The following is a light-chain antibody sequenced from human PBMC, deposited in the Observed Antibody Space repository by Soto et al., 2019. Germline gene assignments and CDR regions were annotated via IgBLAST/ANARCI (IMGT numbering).Light chain of an antibody. Sequence: DIQMTQSPSSLSASVGDRVTITCRASESIARHLNWYQQKPGKAPKLLIYAASSLQNGVPSRFXGGGSGTDFTLPISNLQPEDFATYSCQQSYSALSITFGQGTRLEIK. CDR3: QQSYSALSIT. CDR1: ESIARH. CDR2: AAS. V-gene: IGKV1-39*01. J-gene: IGKJ5*01.